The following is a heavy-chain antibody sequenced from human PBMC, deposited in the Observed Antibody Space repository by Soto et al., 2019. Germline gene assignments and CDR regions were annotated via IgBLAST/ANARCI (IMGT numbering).Heavy chain of an antibody. V-gene: IGHV1-69*13. J-gene: IGHJ4*02. Sequence: ASVKVSCKASGGLFSSYPISWVRQVPGQGLEWMGGIIPVFQTAYYTQRFQGRVTITADESTNTAYMELSSLRSEDTAIYYCARGGSCYTWFNEFWGEGAMVTNYS. CDR1: GGLFSSYP. D-gene: IGHD3-22*01. CDR3: ARGGSCYTWFNEF. CDR2: IIPVFQTA.